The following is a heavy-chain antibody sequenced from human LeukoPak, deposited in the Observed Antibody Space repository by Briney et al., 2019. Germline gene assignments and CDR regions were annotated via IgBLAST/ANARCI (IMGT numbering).Heavy chain of an antibody. CDR2: IYYSGST. J-gene: IGHJ1*01. CDR1: GGSISSGDYY. Sequence: PSETLSLTCTVSGGSISSGDYYWSWIRQPPGKGLEWIGYIYYSGSTYYNPSLKSRVTISVDTSKNQFSLKLSSVTAADTAVYYCARDSQQLVGVGYFQHWGQGTLVTVSS. D-gene: IGHD6-13*01. V-gene: IGHV4-30-4*08. CDR3: ARDSQQLVGVGYFQH.